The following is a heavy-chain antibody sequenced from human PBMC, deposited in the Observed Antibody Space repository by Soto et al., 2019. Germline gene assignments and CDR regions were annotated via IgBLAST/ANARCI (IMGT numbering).Heavy chain of an antibody. V-gene: IGHV3-48*02. D-gene: IGHD3-3*01. CDR3: ERKGVAFDY. CDR2: ISTTSSSI. J-gene: IGHJ4*02. CDR1: GFTFSSYS. Sequence: GGSLRLSCAASGFTFSSYSMNWVRQAPGKGLEWISYISTTSSSIYYADSVKGRFTISRDNAKNSLFLQMNSLRDEDTAVYYCERKGVAFDYCGQGALLTVSS.